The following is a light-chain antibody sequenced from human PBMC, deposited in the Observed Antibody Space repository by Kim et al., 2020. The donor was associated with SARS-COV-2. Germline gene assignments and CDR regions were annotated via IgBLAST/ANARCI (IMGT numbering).Light chain of an antibody. V-gene: IGLV2-8*01. CDR2: DVN. CDR1: NSDVDVYDY. CDR3: SSYAGDNKFV. J-gene: IGLJ1*01. Sequence: QSVLTQPPSASGSPGQAVTISCTGTNSDVDVYDYVSWYQQYPGAAPKVVIYDVNKRPSGVPDRFSGSKSGNTATLTVSSLQAEDEADYYCSSYAGDNKFVFGTGTKVTVL.